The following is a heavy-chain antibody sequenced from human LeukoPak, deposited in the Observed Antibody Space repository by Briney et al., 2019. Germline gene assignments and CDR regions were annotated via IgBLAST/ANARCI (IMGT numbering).Heavy chain of an antibody. D-gene: IGHD3-10*01. CDR1: EFTFSRFA. CDR3: AKHLGSHYFLFYYMGV. V-gene: IGHV3-23*01. CDR2: LSGSGGAT. J-gene: IGHJ6*03. Sequence: PGGSLRLSCEASEFTFSRFAMSWIRQPPGTGLEWVSTLSGSGGATYYADSVKGRFTTSRDNSKDTLYLQMDNLRADDTAVYYCAKHLGSHYFLFYYMGVWGKGTSVIVSS.